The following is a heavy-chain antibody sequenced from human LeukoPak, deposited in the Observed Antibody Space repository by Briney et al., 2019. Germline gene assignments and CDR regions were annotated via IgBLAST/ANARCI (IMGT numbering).Heavy chain of an antibody. CDR3: ASWRYLDAFDI. CDR2: IKQDGSEK. V-gene: IGHV3-7*01. Sequence: AGGSLRLSCAASGFTFSSYGMHWVRQAPGKGLEWVANIKQDGSEKYYVDSVKGRFTISRDNAKNSLYLQMNSLRAEDTAVYYCASWRYLDAFDIWGQGTMVTVSS. J-gene: IGHJ3*02. D-gene: IGHD1-1*01. CDR1: GFTFSSYG.